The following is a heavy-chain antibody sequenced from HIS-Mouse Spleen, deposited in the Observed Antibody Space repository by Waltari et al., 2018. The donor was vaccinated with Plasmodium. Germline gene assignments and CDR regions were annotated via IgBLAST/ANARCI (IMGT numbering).Heavy chain of an antibody. Sequence: QVQLQQWGAGLLTPSETLSLTCAVYGGSFSGSYWSWIRQPPGRGLEWIGEINHSGSTNYNPSLKSRVTISVDTSKNQFSLKLSSVTAADTAVYYCARAYYDFWSGYRFDYWGQGTLVTVSS. V-gene: IGHV4-34*01. CDR2: INHSGST. CDR3: ARAYYDFWSGYRFDY. D-gene: IGHD3-3*01. J-gene: IGHJ4*02. CDR1: GGSFSGSY.